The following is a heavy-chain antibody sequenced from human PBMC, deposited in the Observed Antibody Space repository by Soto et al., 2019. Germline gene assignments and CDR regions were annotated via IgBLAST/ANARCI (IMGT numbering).Heavy chain of an antibody. CDR3: ARDRGPYYYYGMGV. V-gene: IGHV3-13*01. Sequence: GGSLRLSCAASGFTFSSYDRHWVRQATGKGLEWVSAIGTAGDTYYPGSVKGRFTISRENAKNSLYLQMNSLRAEDTAVYYCARDRGPYYYYGMGVWGQGTTVTVSS. CDR2: IGTAGDT. J-gene: IGHJ6*02. CDR1: GFTFSSYD.